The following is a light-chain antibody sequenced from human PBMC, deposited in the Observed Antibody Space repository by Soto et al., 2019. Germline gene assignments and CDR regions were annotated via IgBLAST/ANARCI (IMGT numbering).Light chain of an antibody. CDR3: LQYNTYRT. CDR1: QSISNW. CDR2: DAS. V-gene: IGKV1-5*01. J-gene: IGKJ1*01. Sequence: IQMTQSPSTLSASVGDRVTITCRASQSISNWLAWYQQKPGKAPNLLIYDASHLETGVPSRFRGSGSGTEFTLTINSLQPDDFATYYCLQYNTYRTFGQGTKVEIK.